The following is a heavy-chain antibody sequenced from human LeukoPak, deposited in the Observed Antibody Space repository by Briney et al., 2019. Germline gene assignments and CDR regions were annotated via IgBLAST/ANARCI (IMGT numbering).Heavy chain of an antibody. V-gene: IGHV3-23*01. CDR2: ISGSGGST. CDR3: AKDRDSSRPSTGWYFEL. CDR1: GFTFSSYA. Sequence: HPGGSLRLSCAASGFTFSSYAMSWVRQAPGKGLEWVSAISGSGGSTYYADSVKGRFTISRDNSKNTLYLQMNSLGAEDTAVYYCAKDRDSSRPSTGWYFELWGRGTLVTVSS. J-gene: IGHJ2*01. D-gene: IGHD6-13*01.